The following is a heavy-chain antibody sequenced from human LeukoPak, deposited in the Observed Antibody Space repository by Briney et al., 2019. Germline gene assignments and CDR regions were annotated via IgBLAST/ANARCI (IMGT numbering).Heavy chain of an antibody. CDR2: ISHSGST. CDR1: GASINSGGYS. V-gene: IGHV4-30-2*01. J-gene: IGHJ5*02. Sequence: SETLSLTCTVSGASINSGGYSWSWIRQPPGKGLEWTGHISHSGSTYYNPSLKSRVTISVDRSKNQFSLKLTSVTAADTAVYYCARQGYCSGTSCYAGGDWFDPWGQGTLVTVSS. CDR3: ARQGYCSGTSCYAGGDWFDP. D-gene: IGHD2-2*01.